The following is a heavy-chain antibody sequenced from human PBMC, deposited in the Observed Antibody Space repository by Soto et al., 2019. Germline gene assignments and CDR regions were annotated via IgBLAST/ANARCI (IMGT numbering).Heavy chain of an antibody. J-gene: IGHJ4*02. Sequence: EVQLVESGGGLVQPGGSLRLSCAASGFTFSSYSMNWVRQAPGKGLEWVSYISSSSSTIYYAYSVNGRFTISRDNAKNSLYLKMNRLRDEDTAVYYCERANYYGSPGDFDYWGQGTLVTVSS. CDR2: ISSSSSTI. CDR3: ERANYYGSPGDFDY. D-gene: IGHD3-10*01. V-gene: IGHV3-48*02. CDR1: GFTFSSYS.